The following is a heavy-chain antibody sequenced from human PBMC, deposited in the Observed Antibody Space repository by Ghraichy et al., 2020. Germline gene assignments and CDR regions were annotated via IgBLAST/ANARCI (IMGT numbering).Heavy chain of an antibody. CDR2: ISGSGGST. J-gene: IGHJ6*02. CDR3: AKDYYYGMDV. V-gene: IGHV3-23*01. CDR1: GFTFSSYA. Sequence: LTCAASGFTFSSYAMSWVRQAPGKGLEWVSAISGSGGSTYYADSVKGRFTISRDNSKNTLYLQMNSLRAEDTAVYYCAKDYYYGMDVWGQGTTVTVSS.